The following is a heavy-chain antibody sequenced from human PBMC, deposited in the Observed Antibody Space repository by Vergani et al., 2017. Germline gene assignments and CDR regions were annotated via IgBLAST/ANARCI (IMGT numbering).Heavy chain of an antibody. J-gene: IGHJ5*02. CDR2: INAGNGNT. D-gene: IGHD2-2*01. CDR3: ARDHLGYCSSTSCYGNNWFDP. Sequence: QVQLVQSGAEVKKPGASVTVSCKASGYTFTSYALHWARQAPGQRLEWMGWINAGNGNTKYSQKCQGRVTITRATSASTAYMELSSLRSEDTAVYYCARDHLGYCSSTSCYGNNWFDPWGQGTLVTVSS. V-gene: IGHV1-3*01. CDR1: GYTFTSYA.